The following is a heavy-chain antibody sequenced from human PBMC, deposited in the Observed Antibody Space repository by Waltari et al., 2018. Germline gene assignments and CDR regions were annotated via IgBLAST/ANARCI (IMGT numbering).Heavy chain of an antibody. CDR2: IKQDGSEK. V-gene: IGHV3-7*01. Sequence: EVQLVESGGGLVQPGGSLRLSCAASGFTFSSYWMSWVRQAPGKGLEWVANIKQDGSEKYYVDSVKGRFTISRDNAKNSLYLQMNSLRAEDTAVYYCVRNRDYHMFDVWGQGTMVTVSS. D-gene: IGHD3-10*02. CDR1: GFTFSSYW. J-gene: IGHJ3*01. CDR3: VRNRDYHMFDV.